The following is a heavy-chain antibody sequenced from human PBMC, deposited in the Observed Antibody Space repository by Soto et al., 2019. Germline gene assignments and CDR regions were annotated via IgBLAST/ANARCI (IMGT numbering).Heavy chain of an antibody. D-gene: IGHD5-18*01. J-gene: IGHJ6*02. CDR1: GGTFSSYA. Sequence: ASVKVSCKASGGTFSSYAISWVRQAPGQGLEWMGGIIPIFGTANYAQKFQGRVTITADKSTSTAYMELSSLRSEDTAVYYCAREKNGYSYGTNTPGYYYGMDVWGQGTTVTVSS. CDR3: AREKNGYSYGTNTPGYYYGMDV. CDR2: IIPIFGTA. V-gene: IGHV1-69*06.